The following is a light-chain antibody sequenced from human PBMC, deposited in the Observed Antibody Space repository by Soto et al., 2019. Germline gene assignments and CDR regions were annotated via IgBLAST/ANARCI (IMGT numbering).Light chain of an antibody. CDR3: QQYNIWPPWT. J-gene: IGKJ1*01. Sequence: EIVMTQSPATLSVSPGEGATLSCRASRSVNRNLAWYQQKSGQPPRLLIYGASTRAPGIPARFSGSGSGTEFTLSISSLQSEDFAVYYCQQYNIWPPWTFGQGTEVEIK. V-gene: IGKV3-15*01. CDR1: RSVNRN. CDR2: GAS.